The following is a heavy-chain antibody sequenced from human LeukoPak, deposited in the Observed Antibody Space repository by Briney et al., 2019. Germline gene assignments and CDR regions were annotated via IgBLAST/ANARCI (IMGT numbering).Heavy chain of an antibody. D-gene: IGHD3-10*01. CDR2: INPNSGGT. J-gene: IGHJ4*02. CDR1: GYTFTGYY. Sequence: ASVKVSCKASGYTFTGYYMHWVRQAPGQGLEWMGWINPNSGGTNYAQKFQGRVTMTRDTSISTAYMELSRLRSDDTAVNYCARVGFANYYGSGSYSPTFDYWGQGTLVTVSS. CDR3: ARVGFANYYGSGSYSPTFDY. V-gene: IGHV1-2*02.